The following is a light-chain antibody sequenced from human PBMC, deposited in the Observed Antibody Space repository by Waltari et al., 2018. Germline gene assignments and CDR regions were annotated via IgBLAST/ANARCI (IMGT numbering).Light chain of an antibody. CDR2: WAS. J-gene: IGKJ5*01. CDR1: QSVFYSSNNKDS. V-gene: IGKV4-1*01. Sequence: DIVMTQSPDSLTVSLGEGATINCKSSQSVFYSSNNKDSLAWYQQKPGQPPKLLIYWASTRESGVPDRFSGSGSGTDFTLTISSLQAEDVAVYYCQQYYSIPITFGQGTRLEIK. CDR3: QQYYSIPIT.